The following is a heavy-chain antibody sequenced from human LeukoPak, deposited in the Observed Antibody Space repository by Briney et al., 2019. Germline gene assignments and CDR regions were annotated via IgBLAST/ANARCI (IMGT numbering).Heavy chain of an antibody. D-gene: IGHD3-10*01. V-gene: IGHV3-30*04. Sequence: GGSLRLSCAASGFTFSSYAMHWVRQAPGKGLEGGAVISYDGSNKYYADSVKGRFTISRDNSKNTLYLQMNSLRAEDTAVYYCARVYYYGSGTPTEGYYYYGMDVWGKGTTVTVSS. CDR3: ARVYYYGSGTPTEGYYYYGMDV. J-gene: IGHJ6*04. CDR1: GFTFSSYA. CDR2: ISYDGSNK.